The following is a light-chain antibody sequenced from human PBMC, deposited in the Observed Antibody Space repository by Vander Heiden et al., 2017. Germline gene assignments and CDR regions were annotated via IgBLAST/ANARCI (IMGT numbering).Light chain of an antibody. V-gene: IGKV3-20*01. CDR1: QSVSSSY. CDR3: HQDGDSSWT. Sequence: EIVLTQSPGTLSLSPGERATLSCRASQSVSSSYLAWYQQKWGQAPRLLIYGASSRATGIPDRFSGSGSGTDFTLIITRVEPEDFAVYYCHQDGDSSWTFGQGTTVEIK. J-gene: IGKJ1*01. CDR2: GAS.